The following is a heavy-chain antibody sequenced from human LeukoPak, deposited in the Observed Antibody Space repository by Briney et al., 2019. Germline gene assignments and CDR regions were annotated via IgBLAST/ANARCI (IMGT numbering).Heavy chain of an antibody. V-gene: IGHV3-7*01. Sequence: GGSLRLSCAASGFTFSSYAMSWVRQAPGKGLEWVANIKHDGSEKYYVDSVKGRFTISRDNTKNSLYLQMSSLRAEDSAMYYCAREFNSFLFDCSGGQCLFMSWGQGVLVTVSS. D-gene: IGHD2-15*01. CDR1: GFTFSSYA. J-gene: IGHJ4*02. CDR2: IKHDGSEK. CDR3: AREFNSFLFDCSGGQCLFMS.